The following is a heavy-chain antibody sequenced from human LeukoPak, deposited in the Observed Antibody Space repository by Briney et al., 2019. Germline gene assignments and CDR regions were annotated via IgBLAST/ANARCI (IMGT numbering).Heavy chain of an antibody. Sequence: SETLSRTCTVSGGSISSHYWSWIRQPPGKGLEWIGYIYYSGSTNYNPSLKSRVTISVDTSKNQFSLKLSSVTAADTAVYYCARDGTKSVAGISYYYYYMDVWGKGTTVTVSS. J-gene: IGHJ6*03. D-gene: IGHD6-19*01. CDR1: GGSISSHY. CDR3: ARDGTKSVAGISYYYYYMDV. V-gene: IGHV4-59*11. CDR2: IYYSGST.